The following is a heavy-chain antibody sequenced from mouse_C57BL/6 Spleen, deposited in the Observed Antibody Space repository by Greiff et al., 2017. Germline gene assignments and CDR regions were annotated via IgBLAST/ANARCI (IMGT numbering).Heavy chain of an antibody. CDR1: GYTFTDYE. D-gene: IGHD2-12*01. J-gene: IGHJ1*03. V-gene: IGHV1-15*01. CDR2: IDPETGGT. Sequence: QVHVKQSGAELVRPGASVTLSCKASGYTFTDYEMHWVKQTPVHGLEWIGAIDPETGGTAYNQKFKGKAILTADKSSSTAYMELRSLTSEDSAVYYCSLTIDVWGTGTTVTVSS. CDR3: SLTIDV.